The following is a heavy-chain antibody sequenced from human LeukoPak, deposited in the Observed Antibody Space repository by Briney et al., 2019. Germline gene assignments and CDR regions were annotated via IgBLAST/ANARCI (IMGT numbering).Heavy chain of an antibody. CDR3: AREGRVSGYDFDC. Sequence: GGSLRLSCAASGFTFSSYWVHWVRQAPGKGLVWVSRINSDGSSITYADSVKGRFTISRDNAKNTLFLQMNSLRVEDTAVYYCAREGRVSGYDFDCWGQGTLVTVSS. CDR1: GFTFSSYW. V-gene: IGHV3-74*03. CDR2: INSDGSSI. J-gene: IGHJ4*02. D-gene: IGHD5-12*01.